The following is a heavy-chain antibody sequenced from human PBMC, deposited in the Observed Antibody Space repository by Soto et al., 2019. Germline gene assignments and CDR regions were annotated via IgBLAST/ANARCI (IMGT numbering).Heavy chain of an antibody. D-gene: IGHD6-19*01. CDR1: GGSFSGYY. J-gene: IGHJ5*02. Sequence: PSETLSLTCAVYGGSFSGYYWSWIRQPPGKGLEWIGEINHSGSTNYNPSLKSRVTISVDTSKNQFSLKLSSVTAADTAVYYCARLYSSGWYRGWFDPWGQGTLVTVSS. V-gene: IGHV4-34*01. CDR2: INHSGST. CDR3: ARLYSSGWYRGWFDP.